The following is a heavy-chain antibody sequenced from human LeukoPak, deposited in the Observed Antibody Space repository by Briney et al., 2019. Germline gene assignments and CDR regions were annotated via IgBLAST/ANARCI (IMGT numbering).Heavy chain of an antibody. CDR2: ISSSSSYI. J-gene: IGHJ5*02. CDR1: GFTFSSYS. Sequence: PGGSLRLSCADSGFTFSSYSMNWVRQAPGKGLEWVSSISSSSSYIYYADSVKGRFTISRDNAKNSLYLQMNSLRAEDTAVYYCARGHQPRFDPWGQGTLVTVSS. V-gene: IGHV3-21*01. D-gene: IGHD2-2*01. CDR3: ARGHQPRFDP.